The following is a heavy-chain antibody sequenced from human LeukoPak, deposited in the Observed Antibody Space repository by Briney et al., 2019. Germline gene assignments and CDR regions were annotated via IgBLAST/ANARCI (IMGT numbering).Heavy chain of an antibody. Sequence: PGGSLRLSCAASGFTFSSYSMNWVRQAPGKGLEWVGRIKSKTDGCTTDYAAPVKGIFTISRDDSKNTLYLQMNSLKTEDTAVYYCTTDGDTAMVISDYWGQGTLVTVSS. CDR2: IKSKTDGCTT. CDR3: TTDGDTAMVISDY. CDR1: GFTFSSYS. V-gene: IGHV3-15*01. J-gene: IGHJ4*02. D-gene: IGHD5-18*01.